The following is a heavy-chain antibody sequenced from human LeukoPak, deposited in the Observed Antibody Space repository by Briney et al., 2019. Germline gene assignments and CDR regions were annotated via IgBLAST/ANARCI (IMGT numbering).Heavy chain of an antibody. CDR3: ARDTLDSGGWYQSPDY. Sequence: GGSLRLSCAASGFTFGSFWMSWVRQAPGKGLEWVSAISGSGGSTYYADSVKGRFTISRDNSKNTLYLQMNSLRADDTAVYYCARDTLDSGGWYQSPDYWGQGTLVTVFS. V-gene: IGHV3-23*01. D-gene: IGHD6-19*01. CDR2: ISGSGGST. J-gene: IGHJ4*02. CDR1: GFTFGSFW.